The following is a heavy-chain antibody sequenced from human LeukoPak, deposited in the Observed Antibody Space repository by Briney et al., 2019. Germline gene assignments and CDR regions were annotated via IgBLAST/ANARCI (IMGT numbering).Heavy chain of an antibody. V-gene: IGHV1-69*04. Sequence: ASVKVSCKASGGTFSSYAISWVRQALGQGLEWMGRIIPILGIANYAQKFQGRVTITADKSTSTAYMELSSLRSEDTAVYYCASLGSSGSVYNWFDPWGQGTLVTVSS. D-gene: IGHD3-10*01. CDR2: IIPILGIA. CDR1: GGTFSSYA. J-gene: IGHJ5*02. CDR3: ASLGSSGSVYNWFDP.